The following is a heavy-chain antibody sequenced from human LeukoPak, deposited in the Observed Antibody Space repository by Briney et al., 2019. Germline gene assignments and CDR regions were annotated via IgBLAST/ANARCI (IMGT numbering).Heavy chain of an antibody. D-gene: IGHD3-3*01. CDR3: ARGGSFGVVIT. CDR2: IYYSGST. CDR1: GGSISSYY. J-gene: IGHJ5*02. Sequence: SETLSLTCTVSGGSISSYYWSWIRQPPGKGLEWIGYIYYSGSTNYNPSLKSRVTISVDTSKNQFSLKLSSMTAADTAVYYCARGGSFGVVITWGQGTLVTVSS. V-gene: IGHV4-59*01.